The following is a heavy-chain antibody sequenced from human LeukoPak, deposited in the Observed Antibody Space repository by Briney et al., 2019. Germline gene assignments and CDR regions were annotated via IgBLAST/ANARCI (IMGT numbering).Heavy chain of an antibody. D-gene: IGHD3-10*01. CDR3: ARHQTVLLWFGESGPIDY. CDR2: IYYSGST. CDR1: GGSISSSSYY. V-gene: IGHV4-39*01. J-gene: IGHJ4*02. Sequence: PSETLSLTCTVSGGSISSSSYYWGWIRQPPGKGLEWIGSIYYSGSTYYNPSLKSRVTISVDTSKNQFSLKLTSVTAADTAVYYCARHQTVLLWFGESGPIDYWGQGTLVTVSS.